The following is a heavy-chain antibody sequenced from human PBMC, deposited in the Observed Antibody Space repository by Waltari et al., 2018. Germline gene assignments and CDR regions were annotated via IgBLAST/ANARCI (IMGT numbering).Heavy chain of an antibody. V-gene: IGHV1-69*01. CDR3: ARSGPYGFDY. Sequence: QVQLVQSGAEVKKPGSSVKVSCKASGGTFSSYAISWVRQAPGQGLEWMGGISPSIDTANVGQKFQGRVTMTADESTSAAYMELSSLRSEDTAVYYCARSGPYGFDYWGQGTLVTVSS. CDR2: ISPSIDTA. D-gene: IGHD4-17*01. CDR1: GGTFSSYA. J-gene: IGHJ4*02.